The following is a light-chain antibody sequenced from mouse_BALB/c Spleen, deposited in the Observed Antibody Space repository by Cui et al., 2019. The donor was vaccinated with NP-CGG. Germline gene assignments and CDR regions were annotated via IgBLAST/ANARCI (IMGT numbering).Light chain of an antibody. Sequence: HAVVNQESAPTTSPGETVTLTCRSSTGAVTTSNYANWVQEKPDHLFTGLIGGTNNRAPGVPARFSGSLIGDKAALTITGAQTEDEAIYFCALWYSNHWVFGGGTKLTVL. J-gene: IGLJ1*01. CDR1: TGAVTTSNY. CDR3: ALWYSNHWV. V-gene: IGLV1*01. CDR2: GTN.